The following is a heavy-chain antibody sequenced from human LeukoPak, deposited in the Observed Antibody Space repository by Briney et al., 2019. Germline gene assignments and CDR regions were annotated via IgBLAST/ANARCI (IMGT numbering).Heavy chain of an antibody. CDR3: ARTIVGATNGDLDY. CDR2: LYYNGST. J-gene: IGHJ4*02. Sequence: PETPSLTCNVSGGSFSSSLYYWGWIRQPPGKGLEWIGSLYYNGSTYHNPSLKSRVTISVDTSKNQFSLKLSSVTAADTAVYYCARTIVGATNGDLDYWGQGTLVTVSS. V-gene: IGHV4-39*01. CDR1: GGSFSSSLYY. D-gene: IGHD1-26*01.